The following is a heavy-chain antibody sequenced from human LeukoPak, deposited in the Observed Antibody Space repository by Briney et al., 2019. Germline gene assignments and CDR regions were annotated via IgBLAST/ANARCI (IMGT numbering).Heavy chain of an antibody. V-gene: IGHV4-59*08. D-gene: IGHD6-13*01. J-gene: IGHJ4*02. CDR2: IYYSGST. CDR3: ARTGKRAQSSWYDY. CDR1: GGSISSYY. Sequence: PSETLPLTCTVSGGSISSYYWSWIRQPPGKGLEWIGYIYYSGSTNYNPSLKSRVTISVDTSKNQFSLKLSSVTAADTAVYYCARTGKRAQSSWYDYWGQGTLVTVSS.